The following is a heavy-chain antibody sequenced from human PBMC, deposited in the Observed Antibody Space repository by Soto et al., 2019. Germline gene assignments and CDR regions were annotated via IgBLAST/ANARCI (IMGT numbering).Heavy chain of an antibody. D-gene: IGHD1-20*01. J-gene: IGHJ4*02. Sequence: GGSLRLSCAASGFTFGGSAVHWVRQASGKGLEWVGRIRSKANSYATAYAASVKGRFTISRDDSKNTAYLQVNSLKTEDTAVYYCTRSYNWNFDYWGQGTLVTVSS. CDR2: IRSKANSYAT. V-gene: IGHV3-73*01. CDR3: TRSYNWNFDY. CDR1: GFTFGGSA.